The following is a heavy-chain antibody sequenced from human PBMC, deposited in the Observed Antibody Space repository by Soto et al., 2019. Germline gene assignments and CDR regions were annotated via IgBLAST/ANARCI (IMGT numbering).Heavy chain of an antibody. CDR2: VKEDGSEL. Sequence: HPGGSLRLSCAASGFNVMSYWMSWVRQAPGKGLEWVASVKEDGSELYYLHSVRGRFSISRDSAGNALHLTMNYLSAEDTGVYFCARDIGFDYVNWGQGIPVTVSS. CDR3: ARDIGFDYVN. D-gene: IGHD3-16*01. CDR1: GFNVMSYW. J-gene: IGHJ4*02. V-gene: IGHV3-7*01.